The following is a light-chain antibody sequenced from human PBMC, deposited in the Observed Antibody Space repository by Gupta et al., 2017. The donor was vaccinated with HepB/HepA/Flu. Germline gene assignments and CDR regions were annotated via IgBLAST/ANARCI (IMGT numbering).Light chain of an antibody. CDR1: QRIRNY. V-gene: IGKV1-39*01. CDR2: AAS. CDR3: QQTDNNPPRT. J-gene: IGKJ1*01. Sequence: DIQMTQSPSSLSASVGDRITITCRASQRIRNYLNWYQQKPGKAPKLLISAASNWQSGVPLRFSGSGYGTDLTLTISNRQPEDFASYYCQQTDNNPPRTFGQWTRVEIK.